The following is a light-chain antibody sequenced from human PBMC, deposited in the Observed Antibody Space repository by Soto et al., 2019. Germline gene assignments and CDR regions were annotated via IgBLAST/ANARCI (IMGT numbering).Light chain of an antibody. CDR3: QQYNSYLGT. CDR1: QSISSW. J-gene: IGKJ3*01. Sequence: DIQMTQSPSTLSASVGDRVTITCRASQSISSWLAWYQQKPGKAPKLLIYKASSLESGVPSRFSGRGSGTEFTLTISSLQPDDFATYYCQQYNSYLGTFGPGTKVDIK. CDR2: KAS. V-gene: IGKV1-5*03.